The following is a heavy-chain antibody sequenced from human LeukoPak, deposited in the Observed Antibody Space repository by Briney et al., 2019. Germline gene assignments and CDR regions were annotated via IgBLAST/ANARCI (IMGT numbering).Heavy chain of an antibody. J-gene: IGHJ3*02. CDR2: IYYSGST. Sequence: SQTLSLTCTVSGGSISSGGYYWSWIRQHPGKGLEWIGYIYYSGSTYYNPSLKSRVTMSVDTSKNQFSLKLSSVTAADTAVYYCARVAPYIAARPCDAFDIWGQGTMVTVSS. D-gene: IGHD6-6*01. CDR3: ARVAPYIAARPCDAFDI. CDR1: GGSISSGGYY. V-gene: IGHV4-31*03.